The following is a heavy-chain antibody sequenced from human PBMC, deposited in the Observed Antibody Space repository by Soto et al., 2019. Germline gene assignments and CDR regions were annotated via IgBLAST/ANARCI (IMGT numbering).Heavy chain of an antibody. CDR1: GGSISSYY. J-gene: IGHJ6*03. D-gene: IGHD2-2*01. CDR3: ARSAVDYYYYYYMDV. CDR2: IYYSGST. V-gene: IGHV4-59*08. Sequence: SETLSLTCTVSGGSISSYYWSWIRQPPGKGLEWIGYIYYSGSTNYNPSLKSRVTISVDTSKNQFSIKLNSVTAADTAVYYCARSAVDYYYYYYMDVWGKGTTVTVSS.